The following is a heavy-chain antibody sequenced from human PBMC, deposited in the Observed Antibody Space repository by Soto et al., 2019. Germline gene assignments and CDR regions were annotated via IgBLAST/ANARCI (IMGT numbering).Heavy chain of an antibody. V-gene: IGHV3-23*01. Sequence: EVQLMESGGGLVQPGGSLRLSCVASGFTFSNFAMGWVRQAPGKGLEWVSYIRGSGEITYHAESVKGRFTISRDNSNKRLFLQLNILRVEDTAIYHLAKSPDIVLPVDLWGRGTLVTGS. D-gene: IGHD2-15*01. CDR3: AKSPDIVLPVDL. CDR1: GFTFSNFA. CDR2: IRGSGEIT. J-gene: IGHJ2*01.